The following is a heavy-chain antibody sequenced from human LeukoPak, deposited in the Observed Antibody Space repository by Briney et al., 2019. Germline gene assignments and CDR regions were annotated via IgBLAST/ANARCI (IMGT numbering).Heavy chain of an antibody. Sequence: ASVKVSCKASGYTFTGYYMHWVRQAPGQGLEWMGWINPNSGGTSYAQKFQGRVTMTRDTSISTAYMELSRLRSDDTAVYYCARPSSIAARNFGYWGQGTLVTVSS. CDR1: GYTFTGYY. V-gene: IGHV1-2*02. CDR3: ARPSSIAARNFGY. J-gene: IGHJ4*02. CDR2: INPNSGGT. D-gene: IGHD6-6*01.